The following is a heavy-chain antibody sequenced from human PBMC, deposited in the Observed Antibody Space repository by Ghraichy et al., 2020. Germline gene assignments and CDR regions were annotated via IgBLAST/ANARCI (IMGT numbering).Heavy chain of an antibody. Sequence: GESLRLSCAAAGFTFSTYSMHWVRQAPGKGLEWVAVISHDGNSQYYADSVKGRFTISRDNSKNTVFLQMNSLRAGDTAVYYCARDIKSSYWSYFFFAMDVWGHGTTVTVSS. V-gene: IGHV3-30-3*01. D-gene: IGHD2-8*02. CDR3: ARDIKSSYWSYFFFAMDV. CDR2: ISHDGNSQ. CDR1: GFTFSTYS. J-gene: IGHJ6*02.